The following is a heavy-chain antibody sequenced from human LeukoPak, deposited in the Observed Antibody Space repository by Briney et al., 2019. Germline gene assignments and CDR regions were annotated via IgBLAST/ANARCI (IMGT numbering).Heavy chain of an antibody. CDR1: GFTFSSYW. Sequence: LRLSCAASGFTFSSYWMTWVRQPPGKGLEWIGYIYYSGSTYYNLSLKSRVTISVDTSKNQFSLKLSSVTAADTAVYYCARAKILGRAFDIWGQGTMVTVSS. D-gene: IGHD2/OR15-2a*01. V-gene: IGHV4-30-4*08. CDR2: IYYSGST. CDR3: ARAKILGRAFDI. J-gene: IGHJ3*02.